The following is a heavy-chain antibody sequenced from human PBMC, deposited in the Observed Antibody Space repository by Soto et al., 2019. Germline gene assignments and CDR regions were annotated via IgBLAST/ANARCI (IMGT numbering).Heavy chain of an antibody. D-gene: IGHD3-9*01. J-gene: IGHJ6*03. V-gene: IGHV3-48*01. CDR1: GFTFSSYS. Sequence: GGSLRLSCAASGFTFSSYSMNWVRQAPGKGLEWVSYISSSGSTIYYADSVKGRFTISRDNAKNSLYLQMNSLRAEDTAVYYCARVSYDILTGYYMDVWGKGTTVTVSS. CDR3: ARVSYDILTGYYMDV. CDR2: ISSSGSTI.